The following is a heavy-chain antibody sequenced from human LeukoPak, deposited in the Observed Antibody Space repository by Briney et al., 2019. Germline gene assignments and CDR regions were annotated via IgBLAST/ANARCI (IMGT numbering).Heavy chain of an antibody. CDR1: GFTFTDYY. D-gene: IGHD1-14*01. Sequence: GGSLRLSCSAFGFTFTDYYIAWIRQAPGKGPEWISYISTSGSTTWYASSVKGRFTISRDNAKDSVDLQLGSLRVEDTAAYYCARDFSGTTGPFDSWGRGTLVTVSS. CDR2: ISTSGSTT. J-gene: IGHJ4*02. CDR3: ARDFSGTTGPFDS. V-gene: IGHV3-11*04.